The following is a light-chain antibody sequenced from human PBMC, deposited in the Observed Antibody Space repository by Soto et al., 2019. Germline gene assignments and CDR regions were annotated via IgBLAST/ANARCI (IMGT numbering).Light chain of an antibody. J-gene: IGLJ3*02. V-gene: IGLV4-69*01. Sequence: QPVLTQSPSASASLGASVKLTCNLSSGHSNYAIAWHQQQPEKGPRYLMKLNSDGSHSKGDGIPDRFSGSSSGAERYLTISSVQSEEEADYYRQTGGTGPWVFGGGTKLPVL. CDR3: QTGGTGPWV. CDR1: SGHSNYA. CDR2: LNSDGSH.